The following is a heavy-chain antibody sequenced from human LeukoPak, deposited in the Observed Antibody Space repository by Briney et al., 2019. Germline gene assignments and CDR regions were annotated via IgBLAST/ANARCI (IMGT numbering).Heavy chain of an antibody. CDR3: AGHPYSGGNYPFGS. CDR1: GGSISSYY. CDR2: SYYSGST. Sequence: SETLSLTCTVSGGSISSYYWSWIRQPPGKGLEWIGYSYYSGSTSYSPSLKSRVTISVDTSKNQFSLKLSSVTAADTAIYYCAGHPYSGGNYPFGSWGQGILVTVSS. V-gene: IGHV4-59*08. D-gene: IGHD1-26*01. J-gene: IGHJ4*02.